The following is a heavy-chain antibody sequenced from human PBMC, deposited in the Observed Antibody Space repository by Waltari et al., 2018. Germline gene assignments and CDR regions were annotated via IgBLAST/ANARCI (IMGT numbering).Heavy chain of an antibody. V-gene: IGHV3-33*01. D-gene: IGHD3-10*01. CDR3: ARDAPPTMVRGGMDV. CDR1: GFTFSSYG. J-gene: IGHJ6*02. CDR2: IWYDGSNK. Sequence: QVQLVESGGGVVQPGRSLRLSCAASGFTFSSYGMHWVRQARGKGLEGVAVIWYDGSNKYYADSVKGRFTISRDNSKNTLYLQMNSLRAEDTAVYYCARDAPPTMVRGGMDVWGQGTTVTVSS.